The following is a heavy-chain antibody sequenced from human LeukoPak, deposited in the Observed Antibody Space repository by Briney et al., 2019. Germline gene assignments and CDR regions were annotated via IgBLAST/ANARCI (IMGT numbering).Heavy chain of an antibody. D-gene: IGHD6-6*01. CDR1: GYTFIDYY. V-gene: IGHV1-2*06. Sequence: ASVKVSCKASGYTFIDYYIHWVRQAPGQGLEWMGRINPNSGGTNFAQNFQGRVTMTRDTSISTAYMQLTTLTSDDTAAYYCARGQLVNDWFDPWGQGTLVTVSS. CDR2: INPNSGGT. CDR3: ARGQLVNDWFDP. J-gene: IGHJ5*02.